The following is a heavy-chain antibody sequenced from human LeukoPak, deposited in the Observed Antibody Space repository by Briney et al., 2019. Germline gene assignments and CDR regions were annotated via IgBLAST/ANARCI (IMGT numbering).Heavy chain of an antibody. CDR1: GFTFGTFA. CDR3: ARGHGVIVVVVRDVFDI. CDR2: MSYDGSNK. V-gene: IGHV3-30-3*01. Sequence: PGGSLRLSCAASGFTFGTFAMHWVRQAPGKGLEWVAVMSYDGSNKYYADSVKGRLTISSDNSKHTLYLQMNSLRSEETAVYYCARGHGVIVVVVRDVFDIWGQGTMVIVSS. D-gene: IGHD2-15*01. J-gene: IGHJ3*02.